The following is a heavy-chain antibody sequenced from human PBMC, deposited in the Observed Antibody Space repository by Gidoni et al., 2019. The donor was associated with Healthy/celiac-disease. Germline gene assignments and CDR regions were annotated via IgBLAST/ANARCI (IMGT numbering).Heavy chain of an antibody. CDR3: ARDGLAAAGTLDY. CDR2: ISSSSSYI. V-gene: IGHV3-21*01. J-gene: IGHJ4*02. CDR1: GFTFSSYS. Sequence: EVQLVESGGGLVKPGGSLRLSSAASGFTFSSYSMNWVRRAPGKGLEWVSSISSSSSYIYYADSVKGRFTISRDNAKNSLYLQMNSLRAEDTAVYYCARDGLAAAGTLDYWGQGTLVTVSS. D-gene: IGHD6-13*01.